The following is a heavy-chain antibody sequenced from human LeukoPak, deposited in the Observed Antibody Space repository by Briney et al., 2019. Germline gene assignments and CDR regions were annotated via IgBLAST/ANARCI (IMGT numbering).Heavy chain of an antibody. J-gene: IGHJ4*02. D-gene: IGHD6-6*01. V-gene: IGHV1-46*01. CDR3: ARDLLRLAAPGYFDY. Sequence: ASVKVSCKASGYTFTSYYMHWVRQAPGQGLEWMGIINPSGGSTSYAQKVQGRVTMTRDMSTRTVYMELSSLRPEDTAVYCCARDLLRLAAPGYFDYWGQGTLATVSS. CDR2: INPSGGST. CDR1: GYTFTSYY.